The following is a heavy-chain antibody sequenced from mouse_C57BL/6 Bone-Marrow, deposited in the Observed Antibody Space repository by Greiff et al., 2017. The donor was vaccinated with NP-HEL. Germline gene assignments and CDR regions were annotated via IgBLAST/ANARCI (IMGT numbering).Heavy chain of an antibody. CDR2: ISSGGDYI. D-gene: IGHD4-1*01. V-gene: IGHV5-9-1*02. J-gene: IGHJ1*03. CDR3: TRGLDWYVDV. CDR1: GFTFSSYA. Sequence: EVKLMESGEGLVKPGGSLKLSCAASGFTFSSYAMSWVRQTPEKRLEWVAYISSGGDYIYYADTVKGRFTISRDNARNTLYLQMSSLKSEDTAMYYCTRGLDWYVDVWGTGTTVTVSS.